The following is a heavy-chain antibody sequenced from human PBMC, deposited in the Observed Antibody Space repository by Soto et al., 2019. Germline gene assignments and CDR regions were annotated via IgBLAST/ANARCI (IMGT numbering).Heavy chain of an antibody. CDR2: IYSSGST. Sequence: QVQLQESGPGLVKPSETLSLTCTVSGASLSNYYWNWIRQPAGKGLEWIGRIYSSGSTNYNPSLKSRLTMSVDTSKNQFSLKLNSVTAADTAVYYCARDLIWSWYFDLWGRGTLVTVSS. D-gene: IGHD3-3*01. CDR1: GASLSNYY. V-gene: IGHV4-4*07. CDR3: ARDLIWSWYFDL. J-gene: IGHJ2*01.